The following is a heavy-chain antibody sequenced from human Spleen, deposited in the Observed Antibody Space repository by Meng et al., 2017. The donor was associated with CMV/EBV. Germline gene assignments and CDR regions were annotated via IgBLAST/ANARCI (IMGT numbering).Heavy chain of an antibody. J-gene: IGHJ6*02. CDR1: GSIFSNYG. CDR2: IRNDGSKK. D-gene: IGHD6-19*01. CDR3: ARDEFRGSYGMDV. V-gene: IGHV3-30*02. Sequence: GGSLRLSCAASGSIFSNYGMHWVRQAPGKGLEWVAFIRNDGSKKDYADSVRGRFTISRDNSKNTVYLQMNSLRADDTAVYFCARDEFRGSYGMDVWGQGTTVTVSS.